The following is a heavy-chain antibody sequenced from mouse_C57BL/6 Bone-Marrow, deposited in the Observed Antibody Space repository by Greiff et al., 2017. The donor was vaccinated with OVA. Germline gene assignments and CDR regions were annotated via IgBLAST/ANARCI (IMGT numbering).Heavy chain of an antibody. V-gene: IGHV1-55*01. CDR2: IYPGSGST. CDR3: ARDGIYYGSSPWYFDV. Sequence: QVQLKQPGAELVKPGASVKMSCKASGYTFTSYWITWVKQRPGQGLEWIGDIYPGSGSTNYNEKFKSKATLTVDTSSSTAYMQLSSLTSEDSAVYYCARDGIYYGSSPWYFDVWGTGTTVTVSS. CDR1: GYTFTSYW. J-gene: IGHJ1*03. D-gene: IGHD1-1*01.